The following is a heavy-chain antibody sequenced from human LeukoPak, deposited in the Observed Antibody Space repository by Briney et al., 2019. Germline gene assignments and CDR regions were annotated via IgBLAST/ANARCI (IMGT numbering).Heavy chain of an antibody. CDR2: IYYSGST. D-gene: IGHD6-19*01. CDR3: ARLQRTSGWYI. J-gene: IGHJ4*02. CDR1: GGSISGSSYY. Sequence: SETLSLTCTVSGGSISGSSYYWGWIRQPPGKGLEWIGSIYYSGSTYYNPSLKSRVTISVDTSKNQFSLKLSSVTAADTAVYYCARLQRTSGWYIWGQGTLVTVSS. V-gene: IGHV4-39*01.